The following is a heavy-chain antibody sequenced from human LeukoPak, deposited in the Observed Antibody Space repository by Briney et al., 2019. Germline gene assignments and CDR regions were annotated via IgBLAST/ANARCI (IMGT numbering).Heavy chain of an antibody. CDR2: INHSGST. J-gene: IGHJ6*03. V-gene: IGHV4-34*01. CDR1: GVSFSCYY. Sequence: SETLSLTCAVYGVSFSCYYWSWIRQPPGKGLEWIGEINHSGSTNYNPSLKSRVTISVDTSKNQFSLKLSSVTAADTAVYYCARLRVGGGYCSGGSCYSALGWGYYYYYMDVWGKGTTVTISS. D-gene: IGHD2-15*01. CDR3: ARLRVGGGYCSGGSCYSALGWGYYYYYMDV.